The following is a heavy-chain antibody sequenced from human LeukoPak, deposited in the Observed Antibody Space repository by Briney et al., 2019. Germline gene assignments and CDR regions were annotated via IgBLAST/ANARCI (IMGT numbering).Heavy chain of an antibody. J-gene: IGHJ4*02. Sequence: GGSLRLSCAASGFTFSSYAMSWVRQAPGKGLEWVSAISGSGGSTYYADSVKGRFTISRDNSKNTLYLQMNSLRAEDTAVYYCAKDGELLWFGENGYSDYWGQGTLVTVSS. CDR2: ISGSGGST. V-gene: IGHV3-23*01. CDR3: AKDGELLWFGENGYSDY. D-gene: IGHD3-10*01. CDR1: GFTFSSYA.